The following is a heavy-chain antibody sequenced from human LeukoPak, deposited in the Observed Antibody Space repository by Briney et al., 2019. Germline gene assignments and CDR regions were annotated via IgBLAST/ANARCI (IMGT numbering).Heavy chain of an antibody. CDR2: IYYSGST. CDR1: GGSISSYY. D-gene: IGHD3-10*01. CDR3: ARAATYYYGSGSSLQIDY. V-gene: IGHV4-59*01. Sequence: SETLSLTCTASGGSISSYYWSWIRQPPGKGLEWIGYIYYSGSTNYNPSLKSRVTISVDTSKNQFSLKLSSVTAADTAVYYCARAATYYYGSGSSLQIDYWGQGTLVTVSS. J-gene: IGHJ4*02.